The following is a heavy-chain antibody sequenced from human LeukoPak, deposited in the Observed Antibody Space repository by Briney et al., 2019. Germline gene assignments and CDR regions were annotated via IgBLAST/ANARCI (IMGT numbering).Heavy chain of an antibody. V-gene: IGHV3-48*03. D-gene: IGHD2-21*02. CDR3: ASHVVATAIEDYYYGMDV. J-gene: IGHJ6*02. CDR1: GFTFSSHE. Sequence: GGSLRLSCAASGFTFSSHEMNWVRQAPGKGLEWVSYISSSGSTIYYADSVKGRFTISRDNAENSLYLQMNSLRAEDTAVYYCASHVVATAIEDYYYGMDVWGQGTTVTVSS. CDR2: ISSSGSTI.